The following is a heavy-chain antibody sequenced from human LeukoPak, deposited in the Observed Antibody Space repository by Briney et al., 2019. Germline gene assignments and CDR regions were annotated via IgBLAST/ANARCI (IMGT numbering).Heavy chain of an antibody. CDR1: GFTLRRYD. D-gene: IGHD3-9*01. V-gene: IGHV3-30*02. Sequence: GGPLRLSCVASGFTLRRYDMHWPRQAPGKGLEWVAFIRYDGSDKYYADSVKRRFTISRDSYKNTLYLQMNSLRAEDTAVYYCARDELGDILTVYPDALDIWGQGTMVTVSS. J-gene: IGHJ3*02. CDR2: IRYDGSDK. CDR3: ARDELGDILTVYPDALDI.